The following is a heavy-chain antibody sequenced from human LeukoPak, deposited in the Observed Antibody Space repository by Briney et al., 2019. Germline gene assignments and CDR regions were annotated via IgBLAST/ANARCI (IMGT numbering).Heavy chain of an antibody. J-gene: IGHJ4*02. Sequence: SVKVSCKASGFTFTSSAAQWVRQARGQRLEWIGWIVVGSGNTNYAQKFQERVTITRDMSTSTAYMELSSLRSEDTAVYYCAARYYDSGGQFDYWGQGTLVTVSS. CDR3: AARYYDSGGQFDY. V-gene: IGHV1-58*01. D-gene: IGHD3-22*01. CDR1: GFTFTSSA. CDR2: IVVGSGNT.